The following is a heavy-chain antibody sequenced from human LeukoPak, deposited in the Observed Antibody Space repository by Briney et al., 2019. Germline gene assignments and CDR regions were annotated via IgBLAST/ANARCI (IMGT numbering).Heavy chain of an antibody. D-gene: IGHD3-10*01. V-gene: IGHV3-7*03. CDR1: EFIFSRYW. CDR3: ARDVGGGYYD. CDR2: IKQDGSEK. Sequence: GGSLRLACAASEFIFSRYWMSWVRQAPGKELEWVANIKQDGSEKYYVDSVKGRFTISRDNAKNSLYLQMNSLSAEDTAVYYCARDVGGGYYDWGQGTLVTVSS. J-gene: IGHJ4*02.